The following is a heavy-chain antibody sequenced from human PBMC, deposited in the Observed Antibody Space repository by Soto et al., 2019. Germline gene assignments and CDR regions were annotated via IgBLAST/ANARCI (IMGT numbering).Heavy chain of an antibody. CDR2: IYHSGSA. CDR3: ARDKITGLSDY. J-gene: IGHJ4*02. CDR1: GGSISSGGYS. D-gene: IGHD2-8*02. Sequence: SETLSLTCAVSGGSISSGGYSWSWIRQPPGKGLEWIGYIYHSGSAYYNPSLKSRVTISVDSSKSHFSLELTSVTAADTAVYYCARDKITGLSDYWGQGTLVTVSS. V-gene: IGHV4-30-2*01.